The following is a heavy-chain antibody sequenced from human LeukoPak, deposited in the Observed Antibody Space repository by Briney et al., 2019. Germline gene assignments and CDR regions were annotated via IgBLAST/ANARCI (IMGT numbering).Heavy chain of an antibody. Sequence: ASVKVSCKASGYTFTGYYMYWVRQAPGQGLEWMGRINPNSGGTNYAQKFQGRVTMTRDTSISTAYMELSRLRCDDTAVYYCARDLLGSSSRTWGQGTLVTVSS. V-gene: IGHV1-2*06. CDR3: ARDLLGSSSRT. J-gene: IGHJ5*02. CDR2: INPNSGGT. D-gene: IGHD7-27*01. CDR1: GYTFTGYY.